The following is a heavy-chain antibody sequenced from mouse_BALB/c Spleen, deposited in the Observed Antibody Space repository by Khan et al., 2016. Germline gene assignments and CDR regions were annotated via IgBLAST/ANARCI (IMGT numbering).Heavy chain of an antibody. CDR2: IHHSGNT. CDR1: GYSITSGYN. V-gene: IGHV3-1*02. D-gene: IGHD1-1*01. J-gene: IGHJ2*01. CDR3: ASYYNVSSSVY. Sequence: VQLKESGPDLVKPSQSLSLTCTVSGYSITSGYNWHWIRQFPGNKLEWMGYIHHSGNTNYNPSLKSRISITRDTSKNQFFLQLSSVTTEDTATYYCASYYNVSSSVYWGQGTTLTVSS.